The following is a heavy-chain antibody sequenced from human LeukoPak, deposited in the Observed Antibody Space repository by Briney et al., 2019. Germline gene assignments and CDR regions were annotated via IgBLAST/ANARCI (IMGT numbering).Heavy chain of an antibody. Sequence: SVKVSCKASGGTFSSYAISWVRQAPGQGLEWMGRIIPILGIANYAQKFQGRVTTTADKSTSTAYMELSSLRSEDTAVYYCARADNGAREGFDYWGQGTLVTVSS. CDR1: GGTFSSYA. D-gene: IGHD1-1*01. CDR3: ARADNGAREGFDY. J-gene: IGHJ4*02. CDR2: IIPILGIA. V-gene: IGHV1-69*04.